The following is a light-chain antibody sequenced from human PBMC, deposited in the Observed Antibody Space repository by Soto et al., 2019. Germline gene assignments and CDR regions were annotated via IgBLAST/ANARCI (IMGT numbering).Light chain of an antibody. CDR3: QQYNNWPLT. V-gene: IGKV3-15*01. Sequence: EILMTQSPATRSVSPGESPTLSGRPSQTVKNTLPRYQQQPGQPPRLLINGASARATGIPARFSGSGSGTEFTLTISSLQSEDFAVYYCQQYNNWPLTFGGGTKVEIK. J-gene: IGKJ4*01. CDR1: QTVKNT. CDR2: GAS.